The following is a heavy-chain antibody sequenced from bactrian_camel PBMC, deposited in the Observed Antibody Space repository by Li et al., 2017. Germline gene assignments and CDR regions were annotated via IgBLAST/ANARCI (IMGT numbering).Heavy chain of an antibody. Sequence: QLVESGGGLVQPGESLRLSCVASGFAFSDLAWSWVRQAPGKELEWVSTITNIGRTLYSAPVKGRFTMSRDNAKDTLFLQMDSLRPEDSAMYYCAAEADSEGLCYTVHLRIPPYAYWGQGTQVTVS. CDR3: AAEADSEGLCYTVHLRIPPYAY. D-gene: IGHD2*01. CDR1: GFAFSDLA. CDR2: ITNIGRT. V-gene: IGHV3S31*01. J-gene: IGHJ4*01.